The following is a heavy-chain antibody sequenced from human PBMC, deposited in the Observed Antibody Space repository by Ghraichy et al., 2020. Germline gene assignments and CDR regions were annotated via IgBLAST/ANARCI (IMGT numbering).Heavy chain of an antibody. CDR2: IYSGGST. Sequence: GGSLRLSCAASGFTVSSNYMSWVRQAPGKRLEWVSVIYSGGSTYYADSVKGRFTISRDNSKNTLYLQMNSLRAEDTAVYYCASAIWTPGFWGDDYWGQGTLVTVSS. D-gene: IGHD3-16*01. CDR1: GFTVSSNY. V-gene: IGHV3-66*02. J-gene: IGHJ4*02. CDR3: ASAIWTPGFWGDDY.